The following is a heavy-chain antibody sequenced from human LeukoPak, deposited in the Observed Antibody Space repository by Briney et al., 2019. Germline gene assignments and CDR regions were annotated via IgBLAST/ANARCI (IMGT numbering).Heavy chain of an antibody. CDR2: INPNSGGT. J-gene: IGHJ5*02. V-gene: IGHV1-2*02. Sequence: ASVKVSCKASGYTFTGYYMHWVRQAPGRGLEWMGWINPNSGGTNYAQKFQGRVTMTRDTSISTAYMELSRLRSDDTAVYYCARAPYSSSWYGPRRLDPWGQGTLVTVSS. CDR1: GYTFTGYY. CDR3: ARAPYSSSWYGPRRLDP. D-gene: IGHD6-13*01.